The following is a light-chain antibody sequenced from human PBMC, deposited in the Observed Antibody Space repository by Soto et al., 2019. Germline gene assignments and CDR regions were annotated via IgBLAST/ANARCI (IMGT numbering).Light chain of an antibody. V-gene: IGLV2-14*01. J-gene: IGLJ1*01. CDR3: STYTGSNTPYV. Sequence: QSVLTQPASVSGSPGQSITISCTGTSSDVGGYNYVSWYQQHPGKAPKLMIYEVSNRPSGVSNRFSGSKSGNTASLTISGLQADDEADYYCSTYTGSNTPYVFGTGTKVTVL. CDR2: EVS. CDR1: SSDVGGYNY.